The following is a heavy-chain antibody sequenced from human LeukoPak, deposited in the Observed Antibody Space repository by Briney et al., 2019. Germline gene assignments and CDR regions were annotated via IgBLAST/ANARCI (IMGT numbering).Heavy chain of an antibody. CDR3: ARDPSQDPWANWFDP. J-gene: IGHJ5*02. V-gene: IGHV4-61*02. CDR1: GGSISSGSYY. D-gene: IGHD1-26*01. CDR2: IYTSGST. Sequence: SQTLSLTCTVSGGSISSGSYYWSWIRQPAGTGLEWIGRIYTSGSTNYNPSLKSRVTISVDTSKNQFSLKLSSVTAADTAVYYCARDPSQDPWANWFDPWGQGTLVTVSS.